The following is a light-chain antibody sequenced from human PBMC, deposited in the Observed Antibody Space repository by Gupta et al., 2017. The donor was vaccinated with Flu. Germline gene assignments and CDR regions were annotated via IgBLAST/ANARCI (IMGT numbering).Light chain of an antibody. V-gene: IGLV1-40*01. CDR2: GNR. CDR3: QSYDSSLSGSKV. J-gene: IGLJ3*02. Sequence: QSVLTQPPSVSGAPGHRLTISCTGNRSNIGAGYDVHWYQQLPGTAPKLLIYGNRNRPSGVPDRFSGSKSGTSASLAITGLQAEDEADYYCQSYDSSLSGSKVFGGGTKLTVL. CDR1: RSNIGAGYD.